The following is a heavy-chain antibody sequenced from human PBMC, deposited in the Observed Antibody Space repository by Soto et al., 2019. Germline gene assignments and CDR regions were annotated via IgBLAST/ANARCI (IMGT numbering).Heavy chain of an antibody. J-gene: IGHJ4*02. CDR3: ARHLGEGYFDY. CDR2: IYYSGST. V-gene: IGHV4-39*01. Sequence: SETLSLTCPVSGYSISSSTYFWGWVRQPPGKGLEWIGSIYYSGSTYYNPSLKSRVTISVDTSENHFSLNLSSVTAADTAVYYCARHLGEGYFDYWGQGTLVTVSS. CDR1: GYSISSSTYF.